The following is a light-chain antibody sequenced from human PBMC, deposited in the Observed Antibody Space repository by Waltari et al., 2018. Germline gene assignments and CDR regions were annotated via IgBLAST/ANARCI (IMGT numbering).Light chain of an antibody. J-gene: IGKJ1*01. V-gene: IGKV4-1*01. CDR3: QQYYSTPRT. CDR1: PSILYSSNNKNY. Sequence: DILMTQSPDSLAVSLGERAPLHCRSSPSILYSSNNKNYLAWYQQKPGQPPKLLLYWASTRESGVPDRFSGSGSGTDFTLTISSLQAEDVATYYCQQYYSTPRTFGQGTKVEI. CDR2: WAS.